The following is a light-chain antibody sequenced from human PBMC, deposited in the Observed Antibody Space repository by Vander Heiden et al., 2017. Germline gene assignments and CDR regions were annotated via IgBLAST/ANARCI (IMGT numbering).Light chain of an antibody. CDR2: GNS. CDR1: SPNIGAGYD. CDR3: QSHDSSLSGYV. Sequence: QSVLPQPPSVSGAPGQRVTISCTGSSPNIGAGYDVHWYQQLPGTAPKLLIYGNSNRPSGVPDRFSGSKSGTSASLAITGLQAEDEADYYCQSHDSSLSGYVFGTGTKVTVL. V-gene: IGLV1-40*01. J-gene: IGLJ1*01.